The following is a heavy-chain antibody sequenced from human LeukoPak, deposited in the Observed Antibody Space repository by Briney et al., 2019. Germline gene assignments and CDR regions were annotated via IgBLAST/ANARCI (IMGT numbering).Heavy chain of an antibody. D-gene: IGHD7-27*01. J-gene: IGHJ4*02. V-gene: IGHV3-49*01. CDR1: GFTFRDYV. CDR2: IRSKGET. Sequence: TGGSLRLSCTAYGFTFRDYVMNWFRQAPGKGQEWLGLIRSKGETEYAASVKDRFTISRDGSKSIASPQMNCLQTKDTAVYYCSRSNWGKDPDFDHWGQGTLVTVSS. CDR3: SRSNWGKDPDFDH.